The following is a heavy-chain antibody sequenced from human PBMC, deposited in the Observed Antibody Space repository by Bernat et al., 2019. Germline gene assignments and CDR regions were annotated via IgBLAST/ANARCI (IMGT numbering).Heavy chain of an antibody. CDR3: AREVGATLSLDY. CDR2: FSGSGRGT. Sequence: EVQLLESGGGLVQPGGSLRLSCAASGFTFSDYAMSWVRQAPGKGLEWISGFSGSGRGTYYADSVKGRFTISRDNSKNTLYLQMNSLRAEDTAVYYCAREVGATLSLDYWGQGTLVTVSS. J-gene: IGHJ4*02. CDR1: GFTFSDYA. D-gene: IGHD1-26*01. V-gene: IGHV3-23*01.